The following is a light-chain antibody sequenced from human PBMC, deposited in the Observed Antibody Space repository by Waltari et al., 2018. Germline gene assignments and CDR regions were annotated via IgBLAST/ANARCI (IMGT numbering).Light chain of an antibody. Sequence: QSALTQPASVSGSPGQSITLSCTGSSSDIGDYNYVSWYQQYPGQAPKLILFAVTDRPSGVSPRFSGSKSGNTASLTISGLQTEDEADYYCNSYTSTSTLVFGTGTKVTVL. CDR1: SSDIGDYNY. CDR3: NSYTSTSTLV. V-gene: IGLV2-14*03. CDR2: AVT. J-gene: IGLJ1*01.